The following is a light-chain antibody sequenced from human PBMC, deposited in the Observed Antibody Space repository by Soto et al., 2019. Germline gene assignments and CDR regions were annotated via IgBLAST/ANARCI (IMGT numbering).Light chain of an antibody. Sequence: EIVFTQSPGTPSLSPGERATLSCRASQSVSSSYLAWYQQKPGQAPRLLIYGASSRATGIPDRFSGSGSGTEFTLTISSLQPDDFATYCCQQYNSYSQTFGQGTKVDIK. CDR1: QSVSSSY. J-gene: IGKJ1*01. CDR3: QQYNSYSQT. V-gene: IGKV3-20*01. CDR2: GAS.